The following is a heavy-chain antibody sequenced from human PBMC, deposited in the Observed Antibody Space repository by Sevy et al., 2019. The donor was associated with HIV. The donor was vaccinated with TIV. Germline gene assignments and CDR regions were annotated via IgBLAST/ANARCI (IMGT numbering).Heavy chain of an antibody. CDR3: AKESFITIFSLGLTDY. Sequence: GGSLRLSCAASGFTFSSYAMSWVRQAPGKGLEWVSAISGSGGSTYYADSVKGRFTISRDNSKNTLYLQMNSLRAEDTAVYYCAKESFITIFSLGLTDYWGQGTLVTVSS. CDR1: GFTFSSYA. V-gene: IGHV3-23*01. D-gene: IGHD3-9*01. CDR2: ISGSGGST. J-gene: IGHJ4*02.